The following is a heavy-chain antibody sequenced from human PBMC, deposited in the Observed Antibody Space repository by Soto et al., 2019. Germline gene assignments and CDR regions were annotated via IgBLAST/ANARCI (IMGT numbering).Heavy chain of an antibody. J-gene: IGHJ4*02. CDR1: GYTFTSYG. Sequence: ASVKVSCKASGYTFTSYGISLVRQAPVQVLELIVWIIAYNFNTNYSQKLQGRFTITTYTSTITSYIGLMILISDYTAVYYCARRRLLWFGESLSDFDYWGQGTLVTVSS. D-gene: IGHD3-10*01. CDR3: ARRRLLWFGESLSDFDY. V-gene: IGHV1-18*01. CDR2: IIAYNFNT.